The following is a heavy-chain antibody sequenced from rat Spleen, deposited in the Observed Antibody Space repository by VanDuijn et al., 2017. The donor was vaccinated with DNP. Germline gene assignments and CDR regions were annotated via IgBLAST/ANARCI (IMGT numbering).Heavy chain of an antibody. CDR3: ATQGQLGITWFAY. Sequence: EVQLVESGGGLVQPRRSLKLSCAASGFTFSNYYMAWVRQAPKKGLEWVADISPSGGSTYYRDSVKGRFTVSRDNAKSSLYLQMDSLRSEDTATYYCATQGQLGITWFAYWGQGTLVTVSS. CDR1: GFTFSNYY. V-gene: IGHV5S23*01. CDR2: ISPSGGST. J-gene: IGHJ3*01. D-gene: IGHD1-10*01.